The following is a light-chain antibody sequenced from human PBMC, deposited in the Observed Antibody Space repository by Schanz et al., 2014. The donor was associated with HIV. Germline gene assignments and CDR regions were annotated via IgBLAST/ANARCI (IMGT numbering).Light chain of an antibody. V-gene: IGKV3D-20*02. CDR3: QQRTNWPPWT. Sequence: EIVLTQSPGTLSLSPGERATLSCRASQSVSSSYLTWYQQKPGQAPRLLIYDASYRATGIPARFSGSGSGTDCTLTISSLEPEDFAVYYCQQRTNWPPWTFGQGTKVEFK. J-gene: IGKJ1*01. CDR2: DAS. CDR1: QSVSSSY.